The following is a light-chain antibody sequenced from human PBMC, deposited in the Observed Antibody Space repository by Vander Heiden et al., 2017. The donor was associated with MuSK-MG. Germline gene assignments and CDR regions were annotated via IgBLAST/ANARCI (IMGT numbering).Light chain of an antibody. CDR1: QSISSW. CDR3: QQYNSYST. CDR2: KAY. Sequence: DIQMTQSPSTLSASVGDRVTITCRASQSISSWFAWYQQKPGKAPKLLIYKAYSLESGVPSRFSGSGSGTEFTLTISSLQPDDFATYYCQQYNSYSTFGQGTKVEIK. V-gene: IGKV1-5*03. J-gene: IGKJ1*01.